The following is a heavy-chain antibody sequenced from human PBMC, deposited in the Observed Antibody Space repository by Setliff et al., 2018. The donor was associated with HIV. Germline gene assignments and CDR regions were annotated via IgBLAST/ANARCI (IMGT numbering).Heavy chain of an antibody. Sequence: GGSLRLSCAASGFTFSTYGIHWVRQAPGKGLEWVAVIWYDGINKYYADFVKGRFTISRDNSKNTLYLQMNSLRAEDTAMYYCATSLMGQYFYYWGQGTLVTVSS. CDR1: GFTFSTYG. D-gene: IGHD3-10*01. CDR2: IWYDGINK. J-gene: IGHJ4*02. V-gene: IGHV3-33*01. CDR3: ATSLMGQYFYY.